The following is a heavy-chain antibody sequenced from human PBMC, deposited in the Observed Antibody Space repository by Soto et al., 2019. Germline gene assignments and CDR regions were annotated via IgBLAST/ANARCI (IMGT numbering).Heavy chain of an antibody. CDR3: AREVNLAGGDLEY. D-gene: IGHD2-21*02. CDR1: GFTFDDYG. Sequence: GGSLRLSCAASGFTFDDYGMSWVRQAPGKGLEWVSYISSSSSYTNYADSVKGRFTISRDNAKNSLYLQMNSLRAEDTAVYYCAREVNLAGGDLEYWGQGTPVTVSS. V-gene: IGHV3-11*05. J-gene: IGHJ4*02. CDR2: ISSSSSYT.